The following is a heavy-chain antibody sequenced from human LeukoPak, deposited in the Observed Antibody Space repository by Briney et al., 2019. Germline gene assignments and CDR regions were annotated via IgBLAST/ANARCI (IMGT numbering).Heavy chain of an antibody. V-gene: IGHV3-23*01. J-gene: IGHJ4*02. CDR2: FSGSGGST. CDR1: GFIFSNYA. D-gene: IGHD2/OR15-2a*01. Sequence: GGSLRLSCAASGFIFSNYAMSWVHQAPGKGLQWVSAFSGSGGSTYYADSVKGRFTISRDNSRNTLYLQMNSLRAEDTAVYYCARSGLSRFGFWGQGTLVTVSS. CDR3: ARSGLSRFGF.